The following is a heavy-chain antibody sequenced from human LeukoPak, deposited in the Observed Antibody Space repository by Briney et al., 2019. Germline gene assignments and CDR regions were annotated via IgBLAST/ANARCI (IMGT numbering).Heavy chain of an antibody. D-gene: IGHD5-18*01. CDR1: GYTFTSYG. V-gene: IGHV1-2*02. J-gene: IGHJ4*02. CDR3: AKATSMENLDY. Sequence: GASVKVSCKASGYTFTSYGISWVRQAPGQGLEWMGWINPNSGGTNYAQKFQGRVTMTRDTSISTAYMELSRLRSDDTAVYYCAKATSMENLDYWGQGTLVTVSS. CDR2: INPNSGGT.